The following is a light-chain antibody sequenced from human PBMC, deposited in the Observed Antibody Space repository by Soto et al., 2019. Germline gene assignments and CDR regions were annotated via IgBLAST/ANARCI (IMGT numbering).Light chain of an antibody. CDR3: SSYPSSSTRV. V-gene: IGLV2-14*01. CDR2: EVS. Sequence: QSALTQPASVSGSPGQSITIFCTGTSSDVGGYNYVSWYQQHPGKAPKLMIYEVSNRPSGVSNRFSGSKSGNTASLTISGLQAEDEADYYSSSYPSSSTRVFGGGTKLTVL. CDR1: SSDVGGYNY. J-gene: IGLJ3*02.